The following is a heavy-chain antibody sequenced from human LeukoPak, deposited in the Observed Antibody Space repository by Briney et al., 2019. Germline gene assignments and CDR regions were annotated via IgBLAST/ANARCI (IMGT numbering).Heavy chain of an antibody. D-gene: IGHD6-13*01. CDR3: AGNRSSYSSSWYYYYYMDV. Sequence: PGGSLRLSCAASGFTFSEFYMAWIRQAPGKGLEWISSISSSGASIYYAGSVRGRFTISRDNAKNSVSLQMNSLRAEDTALYYCAGNRSSYSSSWYYYYYMDVWGKGTTVTVSS. V-gene: IGHV3-11*01. CDR1: GFTFSEFY. J-gene: IGHJ6*03. CDR2: ISSSGASI.